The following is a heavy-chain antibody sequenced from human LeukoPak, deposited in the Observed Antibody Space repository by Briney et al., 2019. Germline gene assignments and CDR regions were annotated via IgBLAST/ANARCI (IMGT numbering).Heavy chain of an antibody. CDR2: INHSGST. J-gene: IGHJ5*02. D-gene: IGHD3-9*01. Sequence: KASETLSLTCAVYGGSFSGYYWSWIRQPPGKGLEWIGEINHSGSTNYNPSLKSRVTISVDTSKNQFSLKLSSVTAADTAVYYCARVVHNYDILTGLVYPVGWFDPWGQGTLVTVSS. V-gene: IGHV4-34*01. CDR1: GGSFSGYY. CDR3: ARVVHNYDILTGLVYPVGWFDP.